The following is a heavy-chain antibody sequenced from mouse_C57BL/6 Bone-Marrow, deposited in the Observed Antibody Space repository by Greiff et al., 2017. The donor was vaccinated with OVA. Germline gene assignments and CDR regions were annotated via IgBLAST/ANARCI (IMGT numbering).Heavy chain of an antibody. V-gene: IGHV1-26*01. CDR2: INPNNGGT. CDR1: GYTFTDYY. D-gene: IGHD1-1*01. Sequence: EVQLQQSGPELVKPGASVKISCKASGYTFTDYYMNWVKQSHGKSLEWIGDINPNNGGTSYNQKFKGKATLTVDKSSSTAYMELRSLTSEDSAVYYCARYYLGDYFDYWGQGTTLTVSS. J-gene: IGHJ2*01. CDR3: ARYYLGDYFDY.